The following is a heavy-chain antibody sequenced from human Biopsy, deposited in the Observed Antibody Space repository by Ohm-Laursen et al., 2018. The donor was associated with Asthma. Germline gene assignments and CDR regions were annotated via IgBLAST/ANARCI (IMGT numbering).Heavy chain of an antibody. Sequence: SVKVSCKSLGGTFNTYVIGWVRQAPGQGLEWLGGINSVFGTTTYPQKFQDRVTITADDSTSTVYMELSSLRSEDTAVYYCARKAGSCISRTCYSLDFWGQGTLATVSS. J-gene: IGHJ4*02. CDR3: ARKAGSCISRTCYSLDF. CDR1: GGTFNTYV. D-gene: IGHD2-2*01. V-gene: IGHV1-69*13. CDR2: INSVFGTT.